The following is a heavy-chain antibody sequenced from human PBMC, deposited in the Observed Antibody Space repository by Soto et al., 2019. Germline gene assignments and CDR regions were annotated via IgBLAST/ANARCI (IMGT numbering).Heavy chain of an antibody. CDR1: GFAFSTYA. J-gene: IGHJ6*02. CDR3: AKVTKRAAAGRYEYYKYGMDV. Sequence: EVQLLESGGALEHPGGSLRLSCAASGFAFSTYAMTWVRQAPGKGLEWVSVTSGTGGRSYDAASVKGRFTISRANSKNTLDLEMNGLRAEDTALYYCAKVTKRAAAGRYEYYKYGMDVWGQGTTGTVS. CDR2: TSGTGGRS. V-gene: IGHV3-23*01. D-gene: IGHD6-13*01.